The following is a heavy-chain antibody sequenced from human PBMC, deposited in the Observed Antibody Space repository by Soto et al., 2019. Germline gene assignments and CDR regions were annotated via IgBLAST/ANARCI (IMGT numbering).Heavy chain of an antibody. CDR1: GGSITSYH. D-gene: IGHD3-16*01. Sequence: PSETLSLTCVVSGGSITSYHWSWIRQFPGKGLEWIAYTAYTGNTNYNPSLKSRVTISMDTSKNQLSLKLTSMTAADTAVYYCAREISYVSGGHLYYGMDVLGQGTAVTVSS. V-gene: IGHV4-59*01. CDR2: TAYTGNT. J-gene: IGHJ6*02. CDR3: AREISYVSGGHLYYGMDV.